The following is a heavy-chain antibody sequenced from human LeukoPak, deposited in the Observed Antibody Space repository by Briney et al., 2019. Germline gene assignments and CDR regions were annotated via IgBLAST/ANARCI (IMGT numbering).Heavy chain of an antibody. J-gene: IGHJ4*02. CDR2: IGQDGTET. CDR1: GISFASYW. Sequence: PGGSLRLSCAASGISFASYWVTWVRQAPEKGLEWVANIGQDGTETVYVGSVKGRFTISRDNARKLLFLQMNSLRADDTAVYYCAIPSSYDGSRYYHAYWGQGTLVSVSS. CDR3: AIPSSYDGSRYYHAY. V-gene: IGHV3-7*01. D-gene: IGHD3-22*01.